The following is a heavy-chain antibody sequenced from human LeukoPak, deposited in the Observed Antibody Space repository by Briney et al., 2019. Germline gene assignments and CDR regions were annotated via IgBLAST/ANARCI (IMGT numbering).Heavy chain of an antibody. V-gene: IGHV1-69*13. CDR2: IIPIFGTA. CDR3: ARVANPYDSSGYYYPFNFDY. D-gene: IGHD3-22*01. J-gene: IGHJ4*02. CDR1: GGTFSSYA. Sequence: SVKVSCKASGGTFSSYAISWVRQAPGQGLEWMGGIIPIFGTANYAQKFQGRVTITADESSSTAYMELSSLRSEDTAVYYCARVANPYDSSGYYYPFNFDYWGQGTLVTVSS.